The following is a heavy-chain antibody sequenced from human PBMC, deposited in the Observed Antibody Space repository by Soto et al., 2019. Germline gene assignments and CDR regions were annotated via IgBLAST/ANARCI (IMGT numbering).Heavy chain of an antibody. CDR3: TRRDPTGSGDV. CDR2: IRSRAHSYAT. CDR1: GFIFSDYT. V-gene: IGHV3-73*01. J-gene: IGHJ6*02. Sequence: LRLSCAASGFIFSDYTIHWVRQASGKGLDWVGRIRSRAHSYATEYDASVKGRFTISRDNSKNTAYLQMNSLKTEDSAVYYCTRRDPTGSGDVWGQGTKVTVSS. D-gene: IGHD3-10*01.